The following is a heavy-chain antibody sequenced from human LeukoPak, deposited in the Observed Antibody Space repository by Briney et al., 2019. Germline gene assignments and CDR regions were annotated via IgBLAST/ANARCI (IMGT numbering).Heavy chain of an antibody. D-gene: IGHD3-10*01. V-gene: IGHV4-39*07. J-gene: IGHJ4*02. CDR3: ASDGAIDY. CDR2: INHSGST. CDR1: GGSINSGDYY. Sequence: PSETLSLTCNVSGGSINSGDYYWSWIRQPPGKGLEWIGEINHSGSTNYNPSLKSRVTISVDTSKNQFSLKLSSVTAADTAVYYCASDGAIDYWGQGTLVTVSS.